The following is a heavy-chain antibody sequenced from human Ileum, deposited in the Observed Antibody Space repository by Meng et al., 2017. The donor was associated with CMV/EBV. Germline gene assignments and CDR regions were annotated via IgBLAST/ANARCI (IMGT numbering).Heavy chain of an antibody. CDR1: GLTFSNYN. CDR3: ARGFYNGMDV. J-gene: IGHJ6*02. Sequence: GESLKISCAASGLTFSNYNMNRVRQAPGKGLEWVSSISGSSSNIFYADSVKGRFTISRDNAKNSLYVQMNSLRAEDTAVYYCARGFYNGMDVWGQGTTVTVSS. CDR2: ISGSSSNI. V-gene: IGHV3-21*01.